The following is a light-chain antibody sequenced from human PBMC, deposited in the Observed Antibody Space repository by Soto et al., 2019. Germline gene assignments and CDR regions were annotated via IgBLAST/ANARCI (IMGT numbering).Light chain of an antibody. CDR1: QSASGS. CDR3: QQYNSYWT. Sequence: DIEMTQSPSTLSASLGDRVTITCRASQSASGSVAWYQQKPGKAPKPLIYDASSLESGVPSRFSGSGSGTEFTLTISSMQPDDFATYYCQQYNSYWTFGQGTRWIS. V-gene: IGKV1-5*01. CDR2: DAS. J-gene: IGKJ1*01.